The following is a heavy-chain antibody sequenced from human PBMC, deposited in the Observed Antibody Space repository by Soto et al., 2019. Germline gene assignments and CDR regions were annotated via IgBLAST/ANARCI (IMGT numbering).Heavy chain of an antibody. CDR1: GYAFIAHY. CDR2: INPNGGAT. J-gene: IGHJ4*02. D-gene: IGHD2-15*01. V-gene: IGHV1-2*02. CDR3: ARDRQKALVVVAATGGFDY. Sequence: ASVKVSCKATGYAFIAHYIHWLRQAPGQGLEWMGWINPNGGATKYAQNFQGRVTMTRDTSISTVYMELSGLRPDDTAVYYCARDRQKALVVVAATGGFDYWGQGTPVTSPQ.